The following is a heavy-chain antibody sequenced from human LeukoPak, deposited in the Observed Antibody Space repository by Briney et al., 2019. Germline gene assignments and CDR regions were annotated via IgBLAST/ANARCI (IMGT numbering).Heavy chain of an antibody. CDR1: GGSISSGGYS. Sequence: SETLSLTCAVSGGSISSGGYSWSWIRQPPGKGLEWIVYIYHSGSTYYNPSLKSRVTISVDRSKNQFSLKLSSVTAADTAVYYCARSVAGTKAVAGTLDYWGQGTLVTVSS. CDR3: ARSVAGTKAVAGTLDY. CDR2: IYHSGST. J-gene: IGHJ4*02. D-gene: IGHD6-19*01. V-gene: IGHV4-30-2*01.